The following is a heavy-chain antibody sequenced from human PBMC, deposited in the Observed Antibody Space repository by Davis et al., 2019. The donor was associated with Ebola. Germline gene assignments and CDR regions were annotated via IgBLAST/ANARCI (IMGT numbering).Heavy chain of an antibody. CDR2: LYNSGSA. V-gene: IGHV4-61*01. CDR1: GGSVSSGSFY. CDR3: ARRRDGYNYDYGMDV. Sequence: MPGGSLRLSCTVSGGSVSSGSFYWSWIRQSPGKGLEWIAYLYNSGSANYNPSLKSRVSISLDTSKNQFSLKLRSVIAADTAMYYCARRRDGYNYDYGMDVWGQGTTVTVSS. J-gene: IGHJ6*02. D-gene: IGHD5-24*01.